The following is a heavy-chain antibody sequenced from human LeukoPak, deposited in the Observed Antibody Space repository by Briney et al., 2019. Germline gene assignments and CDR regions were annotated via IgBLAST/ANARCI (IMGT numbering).Heavy chain of an antibody. D-gene: IGHD6-13*01. Sequence: ASVKVSCKASGYTFTSYYMHWVRQAPGQGLEWMGIINPSGGSTSYAQKFQGSVTMTRDMSTSTVYMELSSLRSEDTAVYYCARDVSSSWYSVAFDIWGQGTMVTVSS. CDR3: ARDVSSSWYSVAFDI. J-gene: IGHJ3*02. V-gene: IGHV1-46*01. CDR1: GYTFTSYY. CDR2: INPSGGST.